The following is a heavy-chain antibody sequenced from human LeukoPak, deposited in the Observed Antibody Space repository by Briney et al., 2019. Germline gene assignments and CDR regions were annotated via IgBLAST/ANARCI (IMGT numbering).Heavy chain of an antibody. CDR1: GGSISSSSYY. D-gene: IGHD2-2*02. Sequence: SETLSLTCTVSGGSISSSSYYWGWIRQPPGKGLEWIGSIYYSGSTYCNPSLKSRVTISVDTSKNQFSLKLSSVTAADTAVYYCARPGTRYCSSTSCYRAYYYMDVWGKGTTVTVSS. CDR2: IYYSGST. V-gene: IGHV4-39*01. CDR3: ARPGTRYCSSTSCYRAYYYMDV. J-gene: IGHJ6*03.